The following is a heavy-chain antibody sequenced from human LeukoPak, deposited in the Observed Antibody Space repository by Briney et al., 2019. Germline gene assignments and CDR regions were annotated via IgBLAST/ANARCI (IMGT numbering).Heavy chain of an antibody. V-gene: IGHV4-59*01. CDR3: AREGYNWNGGYYFDY. CDR1: GGSISSYY. CDR2: IYYSGST. Sequence: SETLSLTCTVSGGSISSYYWSWIRQPPGKGLEWIGYIYYSGSTNYNPSLKSRVTISVDTSKNQFSLKLSSVTAADTAVYYCAREGYNWNGGYYFDYWGQGTLVTVSS. D-gene: IGHD1-1*01. J-gene: IGHJ4*02.